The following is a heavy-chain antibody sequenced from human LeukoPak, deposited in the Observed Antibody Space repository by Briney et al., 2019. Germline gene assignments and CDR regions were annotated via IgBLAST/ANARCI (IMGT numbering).Heavy chain of an antibody. Sequence: GGSLRLSCAASGFTFSSHGMNWVRQAPGKGLEWVSGISPSGGITYYTDSVKGRFTISRDNSKNTVSLQMNSLRAEDTAVYYCAKTPMTNGWYYFDSWGQGTLVSVSS. V-gene: IGHV3-23*01. CDR3: AKTPMTNGWYYFDS. CDR2: ISPSGGIT. D-gene: IGHD6-19*01. CDR1: GFTFSSHG. J-gene: IGHJ4*02.